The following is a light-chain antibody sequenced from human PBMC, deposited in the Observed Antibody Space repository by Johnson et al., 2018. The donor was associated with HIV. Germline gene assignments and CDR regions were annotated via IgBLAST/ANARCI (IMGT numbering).Light chain of an antibody. J-gene: IGLJ1*01. CDR1: SSNIGNNY. V-gene: IGLV1-51*01. CDR2: DNN. CDR3: GTWDSSLSAYV. Sequence: HSVLTQPPSVSAAPGQKVTISCSGSSSNIGNNYVSWYQQLPGTAPKLLIYDNNKRPSGIPDRFSGSKSGTSGTLGITGLQTGDEADYYCGTWDSSLSAYVFGTGTKVTVL.